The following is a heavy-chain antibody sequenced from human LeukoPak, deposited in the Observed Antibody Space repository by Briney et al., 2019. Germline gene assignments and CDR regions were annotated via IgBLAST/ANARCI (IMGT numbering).Heavy chain of an antibody. CDR2: INPNSGGT. D-gene: IGHD2-2*01. CDR3: AKGDIVVVSAAKPHLIDY. V-gene: IGHV1-2*02. Sequence: AASVKVSCKASGYTFTGYYMHWVRQAPGQGLEWMGWINPNSGGTNYAQKFQGRVTMTRDTSISTAYMELSRLRSDDTAVYYCAKGDIVVVSAAKPHLIDYWGQGTLVTVSS. J-gene: IGHJ4*02. CDR1: GYTFTGYY.